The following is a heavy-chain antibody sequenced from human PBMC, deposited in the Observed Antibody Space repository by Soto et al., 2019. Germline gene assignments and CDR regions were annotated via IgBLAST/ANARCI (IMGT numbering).Heavy chain of an antibody. CDR2: IYYSGST. V-gene: IGHV4-59*08. Sequence: LSLTCTVSGGSISSYYWSWIRQPPGNGLEWIGYIYYSGSTNYNPSLKSRVTISVDTSKNQFSLKLSSVTAADTAVYYCARLDQTVTTNYYYYGMDVWGQGTTVTVS. D-gene: IGHD4-4*01. CDR3: ARLDQTVTTNYYYYGMDV. CDR1: GGSISSYY. J-gene: IGHJ6*02.